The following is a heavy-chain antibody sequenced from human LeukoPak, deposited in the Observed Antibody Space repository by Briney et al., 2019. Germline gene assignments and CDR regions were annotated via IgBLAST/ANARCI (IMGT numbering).Heavy chain of an antibody. CDR2: FDPEDGET. J-gene: IGHJ4*02. Sequence: ASVKVSCKVSGYTLTELSMHWVRQAPGKGLEWMGGFDPEDGETIYAQKFQGRVTMTEDTSTDTAYMELNSLRAEDTAVYYRARATYYDFWSGSYFDYWGQGTLVTVSS. D-gene: IGHD3-3*01. CDR1: GYTLTELS. V-gene: IGHV1-24*01. CDR3: ARATYYDFWSGSYFDY.